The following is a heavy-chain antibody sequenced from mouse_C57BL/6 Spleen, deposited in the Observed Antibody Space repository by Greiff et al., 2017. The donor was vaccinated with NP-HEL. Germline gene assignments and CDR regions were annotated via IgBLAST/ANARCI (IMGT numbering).Heavy chain of an antibody. J-gene: IGHJ4*01. CDR3: ARKGPSEYYAMDY. V-gene: IGHV2-2*01. CDR1: GFSLTSYG. Sequence: VQLQQSGPGLVQPSQCLSITCTVSGFSLTSYGVHWVRQSPGKGLEWLGVIWSGGSTDYNAAFISRLSISKDNSKSQVFFKMNSLQADDTAIYYCARKGPSEYYAMDYWGQGTSVTVSS. CDR2: IWSGGST.